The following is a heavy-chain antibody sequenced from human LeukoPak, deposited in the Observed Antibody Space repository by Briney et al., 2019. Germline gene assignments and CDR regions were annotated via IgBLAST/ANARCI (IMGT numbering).Heavy chain of an antibody. V-gene: IGHV4-39*01. CDR2: ISYSGTT. Sequence: PSETLSLTCSVSGGSISSSSYYWGWIRQPPGKGLEWIGAISYSGTTHYNPSLESRLTISVDTSKNQFSLNLSSVTAADTAVYYCATRHSSGREDYWGQGTLVTVSS. CDR3: ATRHSSGREDY. D-gene: IGHD6-19*01. J-gene: IGHJ4*02. CDR1: GGSISSSSYY.